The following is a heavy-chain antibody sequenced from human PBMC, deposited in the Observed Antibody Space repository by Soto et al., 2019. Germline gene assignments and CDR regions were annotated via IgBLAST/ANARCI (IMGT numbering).Heavy chain of an antibody. CDR2: IYYSGST. J-gene: IGHJ4*02. CDR3: ARSGRQYSDFWAGFLFDY. Sequence: QVQLQESGPGLVKPSETLTLTCTVSGASISDYYWSWIRHSPGKGLEWIGYIYYSGSTDYNPSLKSRVTISEDKSKNQFYLSLSSVTAADTAQYFCARSGRQYSDFWAGFLFDYWGQGVVVTVSS. V-gene: IGHV4-59*13. CDR1: GASISDYY. D-gene: IGHD3-3*01.